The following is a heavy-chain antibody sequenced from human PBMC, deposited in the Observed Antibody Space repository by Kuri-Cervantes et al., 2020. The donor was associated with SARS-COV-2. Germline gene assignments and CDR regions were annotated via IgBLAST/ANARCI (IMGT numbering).Heavy chain of an antibody. CDR2: FYHSGST. CDR1: GYSISSGSY. V-gene: IGHV4-38-2*01. Sequence: SETLSLTCAVSGYSISSGSYWGWIRQPPGKGLEWIGSFYHSGSTYYNPSLKSRITISVDTSKNQFPLKLSSVTAADTAVYYCARVRYGDYVRFDPWGQGTLVTVSS. CDR3: ARVRYGDYVRFDP. J-gene: IGHJ5*02. D-gene: IGHD4-17*01.